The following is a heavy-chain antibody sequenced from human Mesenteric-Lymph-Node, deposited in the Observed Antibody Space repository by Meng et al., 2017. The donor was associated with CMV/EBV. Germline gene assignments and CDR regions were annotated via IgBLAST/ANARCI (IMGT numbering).Heavy chain of an antibody. D-gene: IGHD4-23*01. CDR3: ARHQRWLKSEGGFNY. V-gene: IGHV4-34*02. Sequence: GPLPQWGAGLSQPSGNLPLPCAVYDGSLIVYYWSWIRQPPGKGLEWIGKINHSGSTNYKPSLKSRVTISVDTSKNQFSLKLSSVTAADTAVYYCARHQRWLKSEGGFNYWGQGTPVTVFS. CDR2: INHSGST. CDR1: DGSLIVYY. J-gene: IGHJ4*02.